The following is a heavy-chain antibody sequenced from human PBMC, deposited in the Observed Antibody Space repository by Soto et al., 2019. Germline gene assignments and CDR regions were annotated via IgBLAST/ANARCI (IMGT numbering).Heavy chain of an antibody. V-gene: IGHV4-4*02. CDR2: IYHNAIT. CDR1: NVSTSISHW. Sequence: QVHLQESGPGLVQPSGTLSLTCVVSNVSTSISHWWSWVRQPPGKGLEWIADIYHNAITFYNPSLESRATLSVDNSKTQFSLPLRSVTAADTALYYCARTTDASLTGSTGPYLFDSWGQGTLVTVSS. CDR3: ARTTDASLTGSTGPYLFDS. D-gene: IGHD1-7*01. J-gene: IGHJ4*02.